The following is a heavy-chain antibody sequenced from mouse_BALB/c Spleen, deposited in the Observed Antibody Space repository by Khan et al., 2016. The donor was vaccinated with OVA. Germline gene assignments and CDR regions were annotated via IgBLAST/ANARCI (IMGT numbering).Heavy chain of an antibody. V-gene: IGHV2-6-4*01. D-gene: IGHD2-14*01. CDR2: IWGGGGT. Sequence: VELVESGPGLVAPSQSLSLTCTVSGFSLSRYNIHWVRQPPGKGLEWLGMIWGGGGTDYNSTLKYRLSISKDNYKSKVILKMNSLQTDNSAMYYCARAYYRYDGYYAMDYWGQGTSVTVSS. CDR3: ARAYYRYDGYYAMDY. CDR1: GFSLSRYN. J-gene: IGHJ4*01.